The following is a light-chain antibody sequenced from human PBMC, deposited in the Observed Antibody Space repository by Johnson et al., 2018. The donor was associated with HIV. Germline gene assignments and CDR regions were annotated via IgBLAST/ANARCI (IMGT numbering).Light chain of an antibody. V-gene: IGLV1-51*02. J-gene: IGLJ1*01. CDR1: NSNIGNNF. CDR2: ENN. Sequence: QSVLTQPPSVSAAPGQKVTISCSGTNSNIGNNFVSWYQQFPGTAPRLLIYENNKRPSGIADRFSGSKSGTSATLGITGLQTGDEADYYCGTWDSSLFVFVFGTGTKVTV. CDR3: GTWDSSLFVFV.